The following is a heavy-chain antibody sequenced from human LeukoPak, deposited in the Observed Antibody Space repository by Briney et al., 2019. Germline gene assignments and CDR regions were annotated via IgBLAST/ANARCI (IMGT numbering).Heavy chain of an antibody. D-gene: IGHD2-15*01. CDR2: ISYDGSNK. Sequence: AGRSLRLSCAASGFTFSSYGMHWVRQAPGKGLEWVAVISYDGSNKYYADSVKGRFTISRDNSKNTVYLQMNSLSAEDTAVYYCAKDNGSPSLVVVLVATAPDYWGQGTLVTVSS. CDR1: GFTFSSYG. CDR3: AKDNGSPSLVVVLVATAPDY. V-gene: IGHV3-30*18. J-gene: IGHJ4*02.